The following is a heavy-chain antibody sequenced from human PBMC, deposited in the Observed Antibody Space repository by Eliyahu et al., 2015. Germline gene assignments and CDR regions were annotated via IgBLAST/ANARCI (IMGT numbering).Heavy chain of an antibody. D-gene: IGHD4-11*01. CDR1: GGSFSGYY. J-gene: IGHJ4*02. CDR3: ARGLQTDYSNFDY. CDR2: INHSGST. V-gene: IGHV4-34*01. Sequence: QVQLQQWGAGLLKPSETLSLTCAVYGGSFSGYYWSWIRQPPGKGLEWIGEINHSGSTNYNPSLKSRVTISVDTSKNQFSLKLSSVTAADTAVYYCARGLQTDYSNFDYWGQGTLVTVSS.